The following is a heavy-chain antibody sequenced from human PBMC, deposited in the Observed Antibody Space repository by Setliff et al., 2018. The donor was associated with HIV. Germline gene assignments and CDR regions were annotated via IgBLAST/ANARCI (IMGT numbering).Heavy chain of an antibody. J-gene: IGHJ6*02. V-gene: IGHV4-59*01. Sequence: SETLSLTCSISGGFISSYYWSWIRQPPGKALEWIGYIFYSGSTHYNPSLKSRVTISVDTSKTQFSLKLSSVTAADTAVYYCARDVEAGSGSYPYYYGMDGWGQGTTVTVSS. D-gene: IGHD3-10*01. CDR1: GGFISSYY. CDR2: IFYSGST. CDR3: ARDVEAGSGSYPYYYGMDG.